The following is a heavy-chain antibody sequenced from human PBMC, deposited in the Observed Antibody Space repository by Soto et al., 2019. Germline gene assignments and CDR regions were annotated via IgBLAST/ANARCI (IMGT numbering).Heavy chain of an antibody. Sequence: PGGSLRLSCAASGTTFSSYGMHWVRQAPGKGLEWVAVIWYDGSNKYYADSVKGRSTISRDNSKNTLYLQMNSLRAEDTAVYYCAGAKSDCSGGSCYSGWFDPWGQGTLVTVSS. CDR1: GTTFSSYG. CDR3: AGAKSDCSGGSCYSGWFDP. CDR2: IWYDGSNK. J-gene: IGHJ5*02. V-gene: IGHV3-33*01. D-gene: IGHD2-15*01.